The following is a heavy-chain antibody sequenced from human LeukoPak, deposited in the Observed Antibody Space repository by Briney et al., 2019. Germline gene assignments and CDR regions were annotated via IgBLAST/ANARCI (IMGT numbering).Heavy chain of an antibody. CDR2: ISSSGTI. Sequence: PGGSLRLSCAASGFTFSSYSMNWVRQAPGKGLEWVSYISSSGTIYYADSVKGRFTISRDNAKNSLCLQMNSLRAEDTAVYYCARDHLDTSAGTYYYYMDVWGKGTTVTISS. V-gene: IGHV3-48*04. J-gene: IGHJ6*03. D-gene: IGHD3-10*01. CDR3: ARDHLDTSAGTYYYYMDV. CDR1: GFTFSSYS.